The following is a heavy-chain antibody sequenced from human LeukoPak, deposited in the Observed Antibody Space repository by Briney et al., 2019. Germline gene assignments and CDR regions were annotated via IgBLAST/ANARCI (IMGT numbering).Heavy chain of an antibody. V-gene: IGHV3-21*01. Sequence: ETLSLTCSVSGGSIRSNSYYWGWIRQSPGKGLEWVSSISSSGSDIYYADSLKGRFTVSRDNVKNLLYLQMNSLKAEDTAVYYCARDVIESTWFGELSDFWGQGTLVTVSS. D-gene: IGHD3-10*01. CDR1: GGSIRSNS. J-gene: IGHJ4*02. CDR2: ISSSGSDI. CDR3: ARDVIESTWFGELSDF.